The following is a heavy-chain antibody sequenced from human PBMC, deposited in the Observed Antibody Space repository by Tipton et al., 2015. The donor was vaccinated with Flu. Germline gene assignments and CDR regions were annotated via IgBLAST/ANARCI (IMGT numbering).Heavy chain of an antibody. CDR1: GGSISSGGHY. Sequence: TLSLTCTVSGGSISSGGHYWGWIRQHPEKGLEWIGYIYYSGSTYYNPSLKTPVTISLDTSKNQFSLNLRSVTAADTAVYLCARNMRGSDVFDIWGQGTMVTISS. D-gene: IGHD2/OR15-2a*01. V-gene: IGHV4-31*01. CDR2: IYYSGST. CDR3: ARNMRGSDVFDI. J-gene: IGHJ3*02.